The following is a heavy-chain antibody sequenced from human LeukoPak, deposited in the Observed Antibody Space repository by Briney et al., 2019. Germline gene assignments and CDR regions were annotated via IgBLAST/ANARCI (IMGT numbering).Heavy chain of an antibody. V-gene: IGHV1-46*01. J-gene: IGHJ5*02. Sequence: ASVKVSCKASGYTFTSYYMHWVRQAPGQGLEWMGIINPSGGSTSYAQKFQGRVTMTRDTSTSTVYMEVSSLKSEDTAVYYCARDLAITDTGRWFDPWGQGTLVTVSS. CDR2: INPSGGST. CDR3: ARDLAITDTGRWFDP. CDR1: GYTFTSYY. D-gene: IGHD1-26*01.